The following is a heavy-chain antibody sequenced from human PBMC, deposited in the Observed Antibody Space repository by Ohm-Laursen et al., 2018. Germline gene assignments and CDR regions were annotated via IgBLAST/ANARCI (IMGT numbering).Heavy chain of an antibody. J-gene: IGHJ4*02. CDR1: GYSIRSGYH. V-gene: IGHV4-38-2*01. Sequence: GTLSLTCAVSGYSIRSGYHWGWVRQPPGKGLEWVGSIHHGGSTHYKTSLKSRVTISADTSKNQFSLKLSSVTAADTAVYYCARIRGVVAAGTFDYWGQGTLVTVSS. CDR2: IHHGGST. D-gene: IGHD6-13*01. CDR3: ARIRGVVAAGTFDY.